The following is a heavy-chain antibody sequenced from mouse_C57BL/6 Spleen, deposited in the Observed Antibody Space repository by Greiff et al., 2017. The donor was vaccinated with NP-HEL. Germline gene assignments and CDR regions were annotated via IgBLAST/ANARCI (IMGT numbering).Heavy chain of an antibody. D-gene: IGHD2-1*01. J-gene: IGHJ3*01. CDR2: IDPSDSYT. V-gene: IGHV1-59*01. CDR1: GYTFTSYW. Sequence: VKLQESGAELVRPGTSVKLSCKASGYTFTSYWMHWVKQRPGQGLEWIGVIDPSDSYTNYNQKFKGKATLTVDTSSSTAYMQLSSLTSEASAVYYCAREYYGNLAWFAYWGQGTLVTVSA. CDR3: AREYYGNLAWFAY.